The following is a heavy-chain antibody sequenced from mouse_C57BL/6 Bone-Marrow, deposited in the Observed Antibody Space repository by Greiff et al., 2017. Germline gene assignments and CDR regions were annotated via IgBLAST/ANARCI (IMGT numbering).Heavy chain of an antibody. CDR3: ARSGRDYYGSSYENAMDY. J-gene: IGHJ4*01. V-gene: IGHV1-69*01. CDR1: GYTFTSYW. CDR2: IDPSDSYT. D-gene: IGHD1-1*01. Sequence: QVQLQQPGAELVMPGASVKLSCKASGYTFTSYWMRWVKQRPGQGLEWIGEIDPSDSYTNYNQKFKGKSTLTVDKSSSTAYMQISSLTSEDSAVYYCARSGRDYYGSSYENAMDYWGQGTSVTVSS.